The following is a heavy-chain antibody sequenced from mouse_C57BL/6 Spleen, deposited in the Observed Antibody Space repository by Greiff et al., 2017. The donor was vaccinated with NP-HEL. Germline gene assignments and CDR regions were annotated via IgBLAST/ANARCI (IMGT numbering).Heavy chain of an antibody. CDR2: IYPGSGST. J-gene: IGHJ4*01. CDR3: AREEAYGNEYYYAMDY. CDR1: GYTFTSYW. V-gene: IGHV1-55*01. D-gene: IGHD2-1*01. Sequence: QVQLQQPGAELVKPGASVKMSCKASGYTFTSYWITWVKQRPGQGLEWIGDIYPGSGSTNYNEKFKSKATLTVDTSSSTAYMQLSSLTSEDSAVYYCAREEAYGNEYYYAMDYWGQGTSVTVSS.